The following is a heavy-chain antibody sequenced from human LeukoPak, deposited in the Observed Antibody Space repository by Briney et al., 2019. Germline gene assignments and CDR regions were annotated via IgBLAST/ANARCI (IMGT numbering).Heavy chain of an antibody. CDR3: ARGYCTNAVCSLGPTQA. Sequence: PSETLSLTCTVSGGSLSSSSYYWGWIRQPPGKGLEWIGSMYSSGSTYYNPSLKSRVTISVDTSKNQFSLKLSSVTAADTAVYYCARGYCTNAVCSLGPTQAWGQGTLVTVSS. D-gene: IGHD2-8*01. CDR1: GGSLSSSSYY. V-gene: IGHV4-39*07. CDR2: MYSSGST. J-gene: IGHJ4*02.